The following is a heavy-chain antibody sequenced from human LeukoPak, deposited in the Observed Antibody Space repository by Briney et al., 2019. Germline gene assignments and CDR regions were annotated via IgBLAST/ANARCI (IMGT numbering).Heavy chain of an antibody. CDR2: INHSGST. V-gene: IGHV4-34*01. Sequence: PSETLSLTCAVYGGSFSGYYWSWIRQPPGKGLEWIGEINHSGSTNYNPSLKSRVTISVDTSKNQFSLKLSSVTAADTAVYYCARELGYCSGGSCQPDYFDYWGQGTLVTVSS. J-gene: IGHJ4*02. CDR1: GGSFSGYY. D-gene: IGHD2-15*01. CDR3: ARELGYCSGGSCQPDYFDY.